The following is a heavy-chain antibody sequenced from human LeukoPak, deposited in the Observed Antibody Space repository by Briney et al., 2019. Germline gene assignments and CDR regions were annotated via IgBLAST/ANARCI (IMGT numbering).Heavy chain of an antibody. V-gene: IGHV1-2*06. D-gene: IGHD4-17*01. CDR2: INPNSGGT. Sequence: RASVKVSCKASGYTFTSYGISWVRQAPGQGLEWMGRINPNSGGTNYAQKFQGRVTMTRDTSISTAYMELSRLRSDDTAVYYCAIPYGDYDTKTYYYYYGTDVWGQGTTVTVSS. J-gene: IGHJ6*02. CDR1: GYTFTSYG. CDR3: AIPYGDYDTKTYYYYYGTDV.